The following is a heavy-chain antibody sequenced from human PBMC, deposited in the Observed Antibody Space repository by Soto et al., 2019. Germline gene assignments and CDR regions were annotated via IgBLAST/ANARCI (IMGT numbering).Heavy chain of an antibody. V-gene: IGHV3-48*02. CDR3: ARDRRIITAGVFDY. CDR2: ISSSSSTI. D-gene: IGHD3-10*01. J-gene: IGHJ4*02. CDR1: EFTFSDYS. Sequence: EVQLVESGGGLVQPGGSPRLSCAASEFTFSDYSMNWVRQAPGKGLEWVSFISSSSSTIYYADSVKGRFTISRDNAKNSLYLQMNSLRDEDTAVYFCARDRRIITAGVFDYWGQGTLVTVSS.